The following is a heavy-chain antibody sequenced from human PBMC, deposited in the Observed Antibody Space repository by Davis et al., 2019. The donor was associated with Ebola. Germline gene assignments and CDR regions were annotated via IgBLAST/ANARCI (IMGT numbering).Heavy chain of an antibody. J-gene: IGHJ4*02. CDR3: TGTTVTKSPFDF. D-gene: IGHD4-17*01. CDR2: IYESGST. V-gene: IGHV4-39*01. Sequence: SETLSLTCTVSGGSISNSNYFWGWVRQPPGKGLEWIGNIYESGSTYYNPSLKSRVTISVDTSKNQFSLRLSSLTAADTAVYYCTGTTVTKSPFDFWGQGTLVTVSS. CDR1: GGSISNSNYF.